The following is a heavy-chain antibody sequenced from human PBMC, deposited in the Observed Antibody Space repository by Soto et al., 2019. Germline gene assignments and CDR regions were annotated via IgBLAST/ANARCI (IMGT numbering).Heavy chain of an antibody. V-gene: IGHV4-34*01. D-gene: IGHD3-10*01. J-gene: IGHJ3*02. CDR3: ARHPDGVPSPSAFDI. CDR2: INHSGST. CDR1: GGSFSGYY. Sequence: PSETLSLTCAVYGGSFSGYYWSWIRQPPGKGLEWIGEINHSGSTYYNPSLKSRVTISVDTSKNQFSLKLSSVTAADTAVYYCARHPDGVPSPSAFDIWGQGTMVTVSS.